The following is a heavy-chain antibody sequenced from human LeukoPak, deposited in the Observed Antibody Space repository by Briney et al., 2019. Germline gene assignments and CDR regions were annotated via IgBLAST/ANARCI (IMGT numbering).Heavy chain of an antibody. CDR2: ISNDGSKK. D-gene: IGHD5-18*01. CDR1: GFTFSGYG. Sequence: TGGSLRLSCAASGFTFSGYGMHWVRQAPGKGLDWVAVISNDGSKKYYADSVKGRFTISRDNSKNTLSLQVSSLRTEDTAVYYCAKDRYSYAFEYSDSWGQGTLVTVSS. CDR3: AKDRYSYAFEYSDS. J-gene: IGHJ4*02. V-gene: IGHV3-30*18.